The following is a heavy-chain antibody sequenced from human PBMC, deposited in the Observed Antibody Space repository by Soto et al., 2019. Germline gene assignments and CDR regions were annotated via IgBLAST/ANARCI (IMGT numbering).Heavy chain of an antibody. CDR2: ISYDGSNK. Sequence: QVQLVESGGGVVQPGRSLRLSCAASGFTFSSYGMHWVRQAPGKGLGWVAVISYDGSNKYYADSVKGRFTISRDNSKNTRYLQMNSLGAEDTAVYYGAKNDGDNYFDYWGQGTLVTVSS. D-gene: IGHD1-1*01. CDR1: GFTFSSYG. J-gene: IGHJ4*02. V-gene: IGHV3-30*18. CDR3: AKNDGDNYFDY.